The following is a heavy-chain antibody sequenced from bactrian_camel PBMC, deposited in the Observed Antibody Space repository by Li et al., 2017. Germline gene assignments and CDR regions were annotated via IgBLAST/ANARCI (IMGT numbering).Heavy chain of an antibody. Sequence: QVQLVESGGGLVQPGGSLRLSCAASGFSFSNRYMSWVRQAPGKGLEWVSSIYSDGSHTYYADSVKGRFIISRDNAKNTLYLQLNSLKTEDMAMYYCTKETEWVGYHEFAVHWGQGTQVTVST. CDR1: GFSFSNRY. D-gene: IGHD5*01. J-gene: IGHJ4*01. CDR2: IYSDGSHT. CDR3: TKETEWVGYHEFAVH. V-gene: IGHV3-2*01.